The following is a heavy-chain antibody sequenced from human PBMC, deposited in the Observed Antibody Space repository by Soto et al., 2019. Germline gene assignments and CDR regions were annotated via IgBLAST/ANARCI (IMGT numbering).Heavy chain of an antibody. V-gene: IGHV1-18*01. CDR1: GYTFTSYG. CDR2: ISAYNGNT. D-gene: IGHD6-19*01. CDR3: ARDCREWLATHDAFDI. Sequence: GASVKVSCKASGYTFTSYGISWVLQAPGQGLEWMGWISAYNGNTNYAQKLQGRVTMTTDTSTSTAYMELRSLRSDDTAVYYCARDCREWLATHDAFDIWGQGTMVTVSS. J-gene: IGHJ3*02.